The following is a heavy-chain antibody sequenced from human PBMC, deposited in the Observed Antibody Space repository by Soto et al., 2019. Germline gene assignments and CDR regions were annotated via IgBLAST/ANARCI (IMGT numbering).Heavy chain of an antibody. CDR3: XXXXXXXXXXXYPDDAFDI. CDR2: ISSSSSTI. D-gene: IGHD3-16*02. V-gene: IGHV3-48*01. Sequence: EVQLVESGGGLVQPGGSLRLSCAASGFTFSSYSMNWVRQAPGKGLEWVSYISSSSSTIYYADSVKGRFTISRDNAKNSLYLQXNXLXXXXXXXXXXXXXXXXXXXXXYPDDAFDIWGQGTMVTVSS. CDR1: GFTFSSYS. J-gene: IGHJ3*02.